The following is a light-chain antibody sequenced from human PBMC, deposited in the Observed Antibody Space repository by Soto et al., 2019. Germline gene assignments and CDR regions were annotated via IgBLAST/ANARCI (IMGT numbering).Light chain of an antibody. CDR3: QQFHNWPLLT. CDR1: QSITTN. J-gene: IGKJ3*01. CDR2: GAS. Sequence: EIVMTQSPATLSVSPGERATLSCRASQSITTNLAWYQQKPGQAHRLLIYGASTRATGVPARFSGSGSGTEFTLTISSLQSEDLAVYYCQQFHNWPLLTFGPGTKVDLK. V-gene: IGKV3-15*01.